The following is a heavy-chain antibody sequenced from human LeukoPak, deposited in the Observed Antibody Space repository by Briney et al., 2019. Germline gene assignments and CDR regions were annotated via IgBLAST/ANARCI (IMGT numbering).Heavy chain of an antibody. Sequence: GGSLRLSCAASGFTFSSYGMNWVRQAPGKGLEWVPSISSSSSYIYYADSVKGRFTISRDNAKNSLYLQMNSLRAEDTAVYYCARETEYNWFDPWGQGTLVTVSS. CDR2: ISSSSSYI. D-gene: IGHD3-10*01. J-gene: IGHJ5*02. CDR1: GFTFSSYG. V-gene: IGHV3-21*01. CDR3: ARETEYNWFDP.